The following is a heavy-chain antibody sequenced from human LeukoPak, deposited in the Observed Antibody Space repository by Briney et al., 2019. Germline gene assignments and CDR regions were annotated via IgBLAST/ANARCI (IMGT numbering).Heavy chain of an antibody. CDR1: GGSFSGYY. V-gene: IGHV4-34*01. CDR3: ARGSNWNLNWFDP. J-gene: IGHJ5*02. D-gene: IGHD1-20*01. Sequence: SETLSLTCAVYGGSFSGYYWSWIRQPPGKGLEWIGEINHSGSTNYNPSLKSRVTISVDTSKNQFSLKLSSVTAAGTAVYYCARGSNWNLNWFDPWGQGTLVTVSS. CDR2: INHSGST.